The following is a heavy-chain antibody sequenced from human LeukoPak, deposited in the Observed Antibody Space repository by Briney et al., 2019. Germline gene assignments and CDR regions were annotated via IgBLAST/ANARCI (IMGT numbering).Heavy chain of an antibody. V-gene: IGHV3-53*01. CDR3: ARVDIVMYGFDY. CDR1: GLTVSSNY. Sequence: GGSLRLSCAASGLTVSSNYMSWVRQAPGKGLEWVSVIYSGGSTYYADSVKGRFTISRDNSKNTLYLQMNSLRAEDTAVYYCARVDIVMYGFDYWGQGTLVTVSS. J-gene: IGHJ4*02. CDR2: IYSGGST. D-gene: IGHD2-2*03.